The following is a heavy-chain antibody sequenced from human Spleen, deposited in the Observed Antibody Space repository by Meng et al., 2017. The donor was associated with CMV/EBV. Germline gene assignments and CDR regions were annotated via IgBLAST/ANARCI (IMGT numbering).Heavy chain of an antibody. CDR2: IRYDGSNK. CDR1: GVTFSSYG. D-gene: IGHD6-6*01. Sequence: GESLKISCAASGVTFSSYGMHWVRQAPGKGLEWVAFIRYDGSNKYYADSVKGRFTISRDNSKNTLYLQMNSLRAEDTAVYYCAKLSQLLALYYYYGMDVWGQGTTVTVSS. V-gene: IGHV3-30*02. J-gene: IGHJ6*02. CDR3: AKLSQLLALYYYYGMDV.